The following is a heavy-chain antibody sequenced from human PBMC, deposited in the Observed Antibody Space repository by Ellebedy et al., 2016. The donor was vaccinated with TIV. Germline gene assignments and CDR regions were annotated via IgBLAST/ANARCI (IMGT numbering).Heavy chain of an antibody. J-gene: IGHJ4*02. V-gene: IGHV3-23*01. CDR2: ITGSGAYT. D-gene: IGHD4-11*01. CDR1: GLTFSTYA. CDR3: AHIEGDYSNFC. Sequence: GGSLRLSCVASGLTFSTYAMSWVRQAPGKGPEWVSVITGSGAYTYYADSVKGRFIISRDNSKNTLYLQMNSLRAEDTAVYSCAHIEGDYSNFCWGQGTLVTVSS.